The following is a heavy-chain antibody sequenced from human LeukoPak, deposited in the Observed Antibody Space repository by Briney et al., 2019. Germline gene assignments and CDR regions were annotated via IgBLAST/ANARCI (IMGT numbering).Heavy chain of an antibody. CDR1: GFTFSTYS. CDR3: ARESVLSGYAYYFDY. V-gene: IGHV3-48*04. J-gene: IGHJ4*02. CDR2: ISGSSSTI. Sequence: PGGSLRLSCAASGFTFSTYSMNWVRQAPGKGLEWISYISGSSSTIYYADSVKGRFTISRDNAKNSLYLQMNSLRAEDTAVYYCARESVLSGYAYYFDYWGQGTLVTVSS. D-gene: IGHD3-22*01.